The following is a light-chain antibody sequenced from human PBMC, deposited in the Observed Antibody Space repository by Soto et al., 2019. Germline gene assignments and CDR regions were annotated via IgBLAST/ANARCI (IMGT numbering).Light chain of an antibody. Sequence: QSALTQPASVSGSPGRSITISCTGSSSDVGACNYVSWYQQHPGKAPKLIIFEVYNRPSGVSNRFSGSKSGNTASLTISGLQAEDDADYYCGSCTGSSILVFGGGTKRTVL. CDR2: EVY. V-gene: IGLV2-14*01. CDR3: GSCTGSSILV. CDR1: SSDVGACNY. J-gene: IGLJ2*01.